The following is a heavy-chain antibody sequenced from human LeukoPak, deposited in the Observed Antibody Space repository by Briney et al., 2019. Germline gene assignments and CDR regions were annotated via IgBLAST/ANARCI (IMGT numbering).Heavy chain of an antibody. J-gene: IGHJ4*02. CDR1: GFSFSSYS. CDR2: ISGDGNAK. CDR3: ARDYVYAFDY. Sequence: PGGSLRLSCAASGFSFSSYSINWVRQAPGKGLEWDSYISGDGNAKHYTDSVKGRFTISRDNAKTALYLQMNSLRAEDTAVYFCARDYVYAFDYWGQGTLVTVSS. V-gene: IGHV3-48*01. D-gene: IGHD2/OR15-2a*01.